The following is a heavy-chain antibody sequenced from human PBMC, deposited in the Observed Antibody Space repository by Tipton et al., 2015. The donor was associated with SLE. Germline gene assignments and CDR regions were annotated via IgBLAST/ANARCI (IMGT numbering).Heavy chain of an antibody. CDR2: IIPIFGTA. D-gene: IGHD4-17*01. V-gene: IGHV1-69*13. Sequence: QLVQSGAEVKKPGASVKVSCKASGYTFTGYYMHWVRQAPGQGLEWMGGIIPIFGTANYAQKFQGRVTITADESTSTAYMELSSLRSEDTAVYYCARGALGSPVTTTRFDYWGQGTLVTVSS. CDR3: ARGALGSPVTTTRFDY. CDR1: GYTFTGYY. J-gene: IGHJ4*02.